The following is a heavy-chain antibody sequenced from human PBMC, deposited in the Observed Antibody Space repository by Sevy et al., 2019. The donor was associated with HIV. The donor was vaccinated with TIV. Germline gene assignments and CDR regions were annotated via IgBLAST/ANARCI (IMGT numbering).Heavy chain of an antibody. CDR3: ARESGSDWYLDF. J-gene: IGHJ4*02. CDR1: GFTFGSYG. Sequence: GGSVRLSCAASGFTFGSYGMHWVRQAPGKGLEWVAVIWFDGSNQYYGDSVKGRFTISRDNSKNTVYLHMNSLRVDDTAVYYCARESGSDWYLDFWGQGTLVTVSS. D-gene: IGHD6-19*01. CDR2: IWFDGSNQ. V-gene: IGHV3-33*01.